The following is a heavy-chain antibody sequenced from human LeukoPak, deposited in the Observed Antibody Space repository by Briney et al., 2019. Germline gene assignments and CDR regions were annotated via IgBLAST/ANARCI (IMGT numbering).Heavy chain of an antibody. J-gene: IGHJ6*02. CDR3: VSGSYEGGYYGMDV. Sequence: GGSLRLSCAVSGFTFSSYWMSWVRQAPGKGLEWVANIKQDGSEKYYVDSVKGRFTISRDNAKNSLYLQMNSLRAEDTAVYYCVSGSYEGGYYGMDVWGQGTTVTVSS. V-gene: IGHV3-7*01. CDR2: IKQDGSEK. CDR1: GFTFSSYW. D-gene: IGHD1-26*01.